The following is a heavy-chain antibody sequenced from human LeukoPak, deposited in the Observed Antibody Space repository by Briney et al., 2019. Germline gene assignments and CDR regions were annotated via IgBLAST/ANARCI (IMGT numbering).Heavy chain of an antibody. CDR3: ASANIGVTTRRAFDI. CDR2: ISGSGGST. Sequence: QSGGSLRLSCAASGFTFSSYAMSWVRQAPGKGLEWVSAISGSGGSTYYADSVKGRFTISRDNSKNTLYLQMNSLRAEDTAVHYCASANIGVTTRRAFDIWGQGTMVTVSS. D-gene: IGHD4-11*01. V-gene: IGHV3-23*01. J-gene: IGHJ3*02. CDR1: GFTFSSYA.